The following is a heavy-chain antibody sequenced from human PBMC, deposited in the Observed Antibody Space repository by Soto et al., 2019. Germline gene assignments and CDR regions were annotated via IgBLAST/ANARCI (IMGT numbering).Heavy chain of an antibody. CDR2: ISGSGGST. CDR3: AKPPRSGYYLGNWFDP. V-gene: IGHV3-23*01. Sequence: GGSLRLSCAASGFTFSSYAMNWVRQAPGKGLEWVSAISGSGGSTYYADSVKGRFTISRDNSKNTLYLQMNSLRAEDTAVYYCAKPPRSGYYLGNWFDPWGQGTLVTVSS. CDR1: GFTFSSYA. D-gene: IGHD3-22*01. J-gene: IGHJ5*02.